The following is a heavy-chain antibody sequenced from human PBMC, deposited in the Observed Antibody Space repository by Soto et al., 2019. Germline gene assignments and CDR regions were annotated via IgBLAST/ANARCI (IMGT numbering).Heavy chain of an antibody. J-gene: IGHJ4*02. CDR2: LSSSGSTI. CDR1: GFTFSDYY. CDR3: ARGPREGISSWYVLVY. Sequence: QVQLVEDGGGLVKPGGSLRLSCAASGFTFSDYYMSWIRQAPGKGLEWVSYLSSSGSTIYYADSVKGRFTISRDNAKNSLYLQMNSLRAEDTAVYYCARGPREGISSWYVLVYWGQGTLVTVSS. D-gene: IGHD6-13*01. V-gene: IGHV3-11*01.